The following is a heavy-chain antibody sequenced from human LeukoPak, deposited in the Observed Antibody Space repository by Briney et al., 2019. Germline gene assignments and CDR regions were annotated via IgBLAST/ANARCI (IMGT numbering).Heavy chain of an antibody. CDR2: INPNSGGT. CDR1: GYTFTDNH. D-gene: IGHD7-27*01. Sequence: ASVKVSCKASGYTFTDNHMYWIRQAPGQGPECMGWINPNSGGTNYAQKFQGRITMTRDTSISTAYMELSRLTSDDTAIYFCARELGRYAFDIWGQGTVATVSP. V-gene: IGHV1-2*02. CDR3: ARELGRYAFDI. J-gene: IGHJ3*02.